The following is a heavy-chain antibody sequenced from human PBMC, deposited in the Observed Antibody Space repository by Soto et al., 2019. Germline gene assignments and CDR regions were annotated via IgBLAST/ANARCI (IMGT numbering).Heavy chain of an antibody. CDR2: ISNDGTGK. J-gene: IGHJ4*02. D-gene: IGHD3-16*01. CDR3: AKEIGDSNDYPLDY. CDR1: GFTFSSLG. Sequence: QVQLVESGGGVVQPGRSLRLSCAASGFTFSSLGMHWVRQAPGKGLEWVAIISNDGTGKYYADSVKGRFTISRDNSRNTLDLQLNSLRTEDTAVYSCAKEIGDSNDYPLDYWGQGTLVTVSS. V-gene: IGHV3-30*18.